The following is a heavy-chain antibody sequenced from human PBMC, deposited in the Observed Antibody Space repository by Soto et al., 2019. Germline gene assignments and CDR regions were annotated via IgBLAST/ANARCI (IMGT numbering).Heavy chain of an antibody. CDR1: GFTFSSYG. Sequence: QVQLVESGGGVVQPGRSLRLSCAASGFTFSSYGMHWVRQAPGKGLEWVAVISYDGSNKYYADSVKGRFTISRDNSKNTLYLQMNSLRAEDTAVYYCAKDRGFHCSGGSCYRGFDYWGHGTLVTVSS. CDR3: AKDRGFHCSGGSCYRGFDY. D-gene: IGHD2-15*01. CDR2: ISYDGSNK. V-gene: IGHV3-30*18. J-gene: IGHJ4*01.